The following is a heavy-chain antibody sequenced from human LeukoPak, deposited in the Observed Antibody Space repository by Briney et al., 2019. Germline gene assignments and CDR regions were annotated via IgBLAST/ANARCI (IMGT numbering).Heavy chain of an antibody. J-gene: IGHJ6*02. Sequence: GGSLRLSCAASGFTFSSYAMHWVRQAPGKGLEWVAVISYDGSNKYYADSVKGRFTTSRDNSKNTLYLQMNSLRAEDTAVYYCARVVTPDYYYYGMDVWGQGTTVTVSS. V-gene: IGHV3-30-3*01. CDR1: GFTFSSYA. CDR3: ARVVTPDYYYYGMDV. D-gene: IGHD4-23*01. CDR2: ISYDGSNK.